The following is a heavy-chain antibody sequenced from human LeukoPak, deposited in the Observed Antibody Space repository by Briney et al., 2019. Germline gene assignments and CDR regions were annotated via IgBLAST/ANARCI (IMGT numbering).Heavy chain of an antibody. J-gene: IGHJ3*02. V-gene: IGHV3-7*03. CDR2: IKQDGSEK. CDR3: AKLSSSGWYMSAFDI. Sequence: GGSLRLSCAASGFTFSSYWMSWVRQAPGKGLEWVANIKQDGSEKYYVDSVKGRFTISRDNSKNTLYLQMNSLRAEDTAVYYCAKLSSSGWYMSAFDIWGQGTMVTVSS. D-gene: IGHD6-19*01. CDR1: GFTFSSYW.